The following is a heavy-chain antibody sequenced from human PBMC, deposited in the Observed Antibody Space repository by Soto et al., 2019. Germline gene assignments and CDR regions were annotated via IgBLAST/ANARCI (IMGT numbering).Heavy chain of an antibody. J-gene: IGHJ1*01. V-gene: IGHV4-39*01. Sequence: SETLSLTCTVSGGSISSSSYYWGWIRQPPGKGLEWIGSIYYSGSTSYNPSLKSRVTISVDTSKNQFSLKLSSVTAADTAVYYCARLGAGSSWYGHFQHWGQGTLVTVSS. CDR1: GGSISSSSYY. CDR3: ARLGAGSSWYGHFQH. CDR2: IYYSGST. D-gene: IGHD6-13*01.